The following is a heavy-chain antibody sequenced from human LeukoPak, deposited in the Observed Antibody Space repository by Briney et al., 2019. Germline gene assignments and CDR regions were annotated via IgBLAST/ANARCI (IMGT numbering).Heavy chain of an antibody. CDR2: ISGSGDST. CDR1: GFTFSNYA. CDR3: AKRSGGNVLDY. D-gene: IGHD4-23*01. V-gene: IGHV3-23*01. Sequence: GGSLRLSCAASGFTFSNYAMSWVRQSPGKGLEWVSAISGSGDSTYSADSVKGRFTISRDNSKNTLYLQMNSLRAEDTAVYYCAKRSGGNVLDYWGQGTLVTVSS. J-gene: IGHJ4*02.